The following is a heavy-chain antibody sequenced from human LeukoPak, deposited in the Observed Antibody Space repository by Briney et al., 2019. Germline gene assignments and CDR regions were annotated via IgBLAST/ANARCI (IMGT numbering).Heavy chain of an antibody. J-gene: IGHJ4*02. Sequence: PSETLSLTCTVSGGSISSSSYYWGWIRQPPGKGLEWIGEINHSGSTNYNPSLKSRVTISVDTSKNQFSLKLSSVTAADTAVYYCARGDVDTFDYWGQGTLVTVSS. CDR1: GGSISSSSYY. D-gene: IGHD3-16*01. V-gene: IGHV4-39*07. CDR2: INHSGST. CDR3: ARGDVDTFDY.